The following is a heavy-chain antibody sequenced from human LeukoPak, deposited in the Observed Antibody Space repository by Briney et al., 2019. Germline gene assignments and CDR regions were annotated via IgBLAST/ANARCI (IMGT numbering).Heavy chain of an antibody. CDR3: AKATFASSWNLYFDY. CDR2: ISSSGGST. Sequence: GGSLRLSCAASGFSFSAYAMSWVSQAPGKGLEWVSTISSSGGSTYYADSVKGRFTISRDNSKSTLYLQMNSLRAEDTAVYYCAKATFASSWNLYFDYWGQGTLVTAPS. D-gene: IGHD6-13*01. V-gene: IGHV3-23*01. J-gene: IGHJ4*02. CDR1: GFSFSAYA.